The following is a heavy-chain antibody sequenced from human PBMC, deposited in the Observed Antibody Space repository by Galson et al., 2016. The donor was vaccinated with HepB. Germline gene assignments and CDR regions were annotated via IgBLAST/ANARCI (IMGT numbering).Heavy chain of an antibody. Sequence: SLRLSCAASGFTFSRYGMHWVRQAPGKGLEWVAVISYDGGDKQYADSVKGRFTVSRDNSKNTLFLQMNSLRVEDAAVYYCAREPVRLDDLLTGPPKNPDYGGQGTLVTVSS. CDR2: ISYDGGDK. CDR1: GFTFSRYG. D-gene: IGHD3-9*01. J-gene: IGHJ4*02. CDR3: AREPVRLDDLLTGPPKNPDY. V-gene: IGHV3-30*19.